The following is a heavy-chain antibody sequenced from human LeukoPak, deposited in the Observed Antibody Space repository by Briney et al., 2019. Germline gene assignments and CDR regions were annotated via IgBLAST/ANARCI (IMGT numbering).Heavy chain of an antibody. CDR3: ATDLHDY. Sequence: ASVKVSCKASGYTFTSYDINWVRQATGQGLEWMGWMNPNSGNTGYAQKFQGRVTMTEDTSTDTAYMELSSLRSEDTAVYYCATDLHDYWGQGTLVTVSS. CDR2: MNPNSGNT. CDR1: GYTFTSYD. J-gene: IGHJ4*02. V-gene: IGHV1-8*02.